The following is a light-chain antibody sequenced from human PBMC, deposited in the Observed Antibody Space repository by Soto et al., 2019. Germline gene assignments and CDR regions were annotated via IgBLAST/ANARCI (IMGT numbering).Light chain of an antibody. CDR2: GAS. V-gene: IGKV3-20*01. Sequence: EIVLTQSPGTLSLSPGERATLSCRASQSVSGSYLAWYQQKPGQAPRLLIYGASRRATGIPDRFSGSGSGTDFTLTISRLETEDFAVYYCQQYGTSPPITFGQGTRLEIK. CDR1: QSVSGSY. J-gene: IGKJ5*01. CDR3: QQYGTSPPIT.